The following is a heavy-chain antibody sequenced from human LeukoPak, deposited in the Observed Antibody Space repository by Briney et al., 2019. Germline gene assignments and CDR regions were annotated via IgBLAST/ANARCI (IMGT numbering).Heavy chain of an antibody. V-gene: IGHV3-48*01. CDR1: GFTFSSYS. Sequence: GGSLRLSCAASGFTFSSYSMNWVRQAPGKGLEWVSYISSSSSTIYYADSVKGRFTISSDNAKNSLYLQMNSLRAEDTAVYYCARSAPEVYCSSTSCYLPQNYYYYYMDVWGKGTTVTVSS. CDR3: ARSAPEVYCSSTSCYLPQNYYYYYMDV. J-gene: IGHJ6*03. CDR2: ISSSSSTI. D-gene: IGHD2-2*01.